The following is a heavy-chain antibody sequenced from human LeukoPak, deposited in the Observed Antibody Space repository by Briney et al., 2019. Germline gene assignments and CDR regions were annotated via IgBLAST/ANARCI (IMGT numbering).Heavy chain of an antibody. J-gene: IGHJ4*02. CDR2: INPTGGST. CDR1: GYTFTSYY. Sequence: ASVKVSCKASGYTFTSYYMHWVRQAPGQGLEWMGLINPTGGSTGYAQKFQGRVTITADKSTSTAYMELSSLRSEDTAVYYCARYQWEPPFDYWGQGTLVTVSS. D-gene: IGHD1-26*01. CDR3: ARYQWEPPFDY. V-gene: IGHV1-46*01.